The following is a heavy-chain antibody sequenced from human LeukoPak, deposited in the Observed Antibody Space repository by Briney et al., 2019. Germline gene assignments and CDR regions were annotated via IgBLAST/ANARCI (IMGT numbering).Heavy chain of an antibody. J-gene: IGHJ3*02. Sequence: ASVKVSCKASGYTFTTYYMHWVRQAPGQGLEWVGIINPSGGSTSYAQKFQGRVTMTRDTSTSTVYMELSSLRSEDTAVYYCARRVNDAFDIWGQGTMVTVSS. CDR3: ARRVNDAFDI. V-gene: IGHV1-46*01. CDR2: INPSGGST. CDR1: GYTFTTYY.